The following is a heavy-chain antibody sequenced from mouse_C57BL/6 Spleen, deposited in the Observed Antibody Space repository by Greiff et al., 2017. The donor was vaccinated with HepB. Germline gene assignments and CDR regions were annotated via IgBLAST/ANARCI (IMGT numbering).Heavy chain of an antibody. CDR3: ARLYFYAMDY. J-gene: IGHJ4*01. CDR1: GYAFSSYW. Sequence: LEESGAELVKPGASVKISCKASGYAFSSYWMNWVKQRPGKGLEWIGQIYPGDGDTNYNGKFKGKATLTADKSSSTAYMQLSSLTSEDSAVYFCARLYFYAMDYWGQRTSVTVSS. CDR2: IYPGDGDT. D-gene: IGHD2-1*01. V-gene: IGHV1-80*01.